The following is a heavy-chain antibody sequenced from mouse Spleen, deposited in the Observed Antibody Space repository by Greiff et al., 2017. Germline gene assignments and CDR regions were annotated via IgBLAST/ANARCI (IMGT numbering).Heavy chain of an antibody. CDR1: GYAFTNYL. CDR2: INPGSGGT. D-gene: IGHD1-1*01. CDR3: ARGYYGSSPFFDY. Sequence: VQLQQSGAELVRPGTSVKVSCKASGYAFTNYLIEWVKQRPGQGLEWIGVINPGSGGTNYNEKFKGKATLTADKSSSTAYMQLISLTSEDSAVYFCARGYYGSSPFFDYWGQGTTLTVSS. J-gene: IGHJ2*01. V-gene: IGHV1-54*01.